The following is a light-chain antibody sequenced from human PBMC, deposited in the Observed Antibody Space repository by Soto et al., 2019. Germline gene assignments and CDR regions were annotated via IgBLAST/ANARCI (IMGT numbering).Light chain of an antibody. V-gene: IGLV1-40*01. J-gene: IGLJ1*01. CDR3: QSYDSSLSGSYV. CDR1: SSNIGAGYD. CDR2: NNN. Sequence: QSVLTQPPSVSGAQGQRVTISCTGSSSNIGAGYDVHWYQRLPGTAPKVLIHNNNNRPSWVPDRFSGSKSGTSASLAITGLQAEDEADYYCQSYDSSLSGSYVVVNGTKLTVL.